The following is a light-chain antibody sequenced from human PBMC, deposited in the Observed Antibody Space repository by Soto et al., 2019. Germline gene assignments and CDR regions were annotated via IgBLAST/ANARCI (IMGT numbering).Light chain of an antibody. CDR1: SGSIASNY. Sequence: NFMLTQPHCVSGSPGKTVTISCTGSSGSIASNYVQWYQQRPGSAPTTVIYEDNQRPSGVPDRFSGSIDSSSNSASLTISGLKTEDETDYYCQSYDSDNHVVFGGGTKLTVL. J-gene: IGLJ2*01. CDR3: QSYDSDNHVV. V-gene: IGLV6-57*02. CDR2: EDN.